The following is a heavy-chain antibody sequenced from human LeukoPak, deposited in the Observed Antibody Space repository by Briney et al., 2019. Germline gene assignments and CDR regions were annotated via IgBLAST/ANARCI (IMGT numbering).Heavy chain of an antibody. CDR2: ISYDGSNK. V-gene: IGHV3-30-3*01. CDR1: GFTFSSYA. D-gene: IGHD2-15*01. CDR3: ARDGGADEYYFDY. J-gene: IGHJ4*02. Sequence: GGSLRLSCAASGFTFSSYAMHWVRQAPGKGLEWVAVISYDGSNKYYADSVKGRFTISRDNSKNTLYLQMNSLRAEDTAMYYCARDGGADEYYFDYWGQGTLVTVSS.